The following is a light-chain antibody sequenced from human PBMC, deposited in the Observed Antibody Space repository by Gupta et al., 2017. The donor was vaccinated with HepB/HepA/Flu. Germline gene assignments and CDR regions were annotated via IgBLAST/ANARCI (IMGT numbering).Light chain of an antibody. CDR1: SSDIGAYNL. Sequence: QSAPTQPPSASGSPGQSVTISCTGTSSDIGAYNLVSWYQQHPGKAPKLIIYDVFQRPSGVPDRFSGSKSGNTASLTVSGLQAEDEADYYCFSYAGNDNWVFRGGTKVTVL. J-gene: IGLJ1*01. V-gene: IGLV2-8*01. CDR2: DVF. CDR3: FSYAGNDNWV.